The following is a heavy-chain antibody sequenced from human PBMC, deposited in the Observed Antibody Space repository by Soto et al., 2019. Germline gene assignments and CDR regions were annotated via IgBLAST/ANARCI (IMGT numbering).Heavy chain of an antibody. CDR3: ARDSSASATSYSFDY. CDR1: GYKFINHY. Sequence: ASVTVSCKASGYKFINHYIHWVRQAPGVGLEWMGIINPNGGGTDYAQKFQGRVTMTTDTYASTVHMELSSLRSEDTAVYFCARDSSASATSYSFDYWGQGTLVTAPQ. D-gene: IGHD3-10*01. V-gene: IGHV1-46*01. J-gene: IGHJ4*02. CDR2: INPNGGGT.